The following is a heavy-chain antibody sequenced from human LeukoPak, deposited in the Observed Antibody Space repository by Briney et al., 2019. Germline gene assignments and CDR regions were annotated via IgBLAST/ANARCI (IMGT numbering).Heavy chain of an antibody. Sequence: SETLSLTCAVYGGSFSGYYWSWIRQPPGKGLEWIGYIYYSGSTNYNPSLKSRVTISVDTSKNQFSLKLSSVTAADTAVYYCARGSGDYYMDVWGKGTTVTVSS. CDR3: ARGSGDYYMDV. V-gene: IGHV4-59*01. CDR2: IYYSGST. CDR1: GGSFSGYY. D-gene: IGHD3-10*01. J-gene: IGHJ6*03.